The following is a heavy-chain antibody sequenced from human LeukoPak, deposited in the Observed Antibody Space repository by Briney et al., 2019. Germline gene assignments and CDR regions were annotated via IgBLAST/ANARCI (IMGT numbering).Heavy chain of an antibody. J-gene: IGHJ4*02. CDR1: GGSISSYH. CDR2: IYYSGST. V-gene: IGHV4-59*08. Sequence: SETLSLTCTVSGGSISSYHWSWIRQPPGKGLEWIGYIYYSGSTNYNPSLKSRVTISVDTSKNQFSLKLSSVTAADTAVYYCARHPPYDSSGYSPNDYWGQGTLVTVSS. CDR3: ARHPPYDSSGYSPNDY. D-gene: IGHD3-22*01.